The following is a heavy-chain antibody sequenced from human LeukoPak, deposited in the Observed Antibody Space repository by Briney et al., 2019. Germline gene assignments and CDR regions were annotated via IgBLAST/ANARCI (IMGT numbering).Heavy chain of an antibody. V-gene: IGHV1-8*02. CDR1: GYTFTSYY. D-gene: IGHD2-15*01. Sequence: ASVKVSCKASGYTFTSYYMHCVRQATGQGLEWRGWMNPNSGNTGYAQKFQGGASMTRNTSISTAYMELSSLRSEDTAVYYCARWDLIAATHGNYYYYGMDVWGQGTTVTVSS. CDR3: ARWDLIAATHGNYYYYGMDV. J-gene: IGHJ6*02. CDR2: MNPNSGNT.